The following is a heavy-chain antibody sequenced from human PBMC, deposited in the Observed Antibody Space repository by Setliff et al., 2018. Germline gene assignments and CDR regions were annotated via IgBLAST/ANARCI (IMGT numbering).Heavy chain of an antibody. CDR2: MNPNSGKT. V-gene: IGHV1-8*02. CDR3: ARAPLESGYNYGQGHYFDY. CDR1: GYPFISYD. Sequence: ASVKVSCKASGYPFISYDINWVRQAPGQGLEWMGWMNPNSGKTGYAQKFQGRVTMTRDTSTSTVYMELSSLRSEDTAVYYCARAPLESGYNYGQGHYFDYWGQGTLVTVSS. J-gene: IGHJ4*02. D-gene: IGHD5-18*01.